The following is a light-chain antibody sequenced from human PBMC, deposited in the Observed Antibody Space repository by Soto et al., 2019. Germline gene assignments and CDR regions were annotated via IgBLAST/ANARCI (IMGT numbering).Light chain of an antibody. Sequence: EIVLTQSPGTLSLSPGERATLSCRASQSVSSSFLAWYQQKPGQAPRLLIYGASSRATGIPDRFSGSGSGTDFTITISRLGPEDFAVYYCQQYGSSPPWTFGQGTKVEI. CDR3: QQYGSSPPWT. J-gene: IGKJ1*01. V-gene: IGKV3-20*01. CDR1: QSVSSSF. CDR2: GAS.